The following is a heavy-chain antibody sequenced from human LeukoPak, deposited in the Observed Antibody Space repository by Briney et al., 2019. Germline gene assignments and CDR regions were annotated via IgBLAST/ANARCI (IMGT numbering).Heavy chain of an antibody. CDR3: ARDPRGGSGSSLYYYYHYGMDV. CDR2: IWYDGSNK. J-gene: IGHJ6*02. Sequence: PGRSLRLSCAASGFTFSSYGMHWVRQAPGKGLEWVAVIWYDGSNKYYAESVKGRFTISRDNSKNTLYLQMNSLRAEDTAVYYCARDPRGGSGSSLYYYYHYGMDVWGQGTTVTVSS. D-gene: IGHD3-10*01. V-gene: IGHV3-33*01. CDR1: GFTFSSYG.